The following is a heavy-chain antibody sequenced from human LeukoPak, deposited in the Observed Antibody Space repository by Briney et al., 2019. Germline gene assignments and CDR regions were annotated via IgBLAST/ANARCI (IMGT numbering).Heavy chain of an antibody. V-gene: IGHV1-2*02. Sequence: ASVKVSCKASGGTCSSYAISWVRQAPGQGLEWMGWINPNSGGTNYAQKFQGRVTMTRDTSISTAYMELSRLRSDDTAVYYCATGWATTLNYYYYYMDVWGKGTTVTVSS. D-gene: IGHD1-26*01. CDR2: INPNSGGT. CDR3: ATGWATTLNYYYYYMDV. J-gene: IGHJ6*03. CDR1: GGTCSSYA.